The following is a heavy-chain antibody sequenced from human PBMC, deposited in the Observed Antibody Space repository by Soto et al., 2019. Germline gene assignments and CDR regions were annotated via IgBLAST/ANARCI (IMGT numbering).Heavy chain of an antibody. CDR2: ISLDGSRT. V-gene: IGHV3-74*01. J-gene: IGHJ3*01. CDR1: GFTFSTYW. D-gene: IGHD3-22*01. CDR3: VRDRDFYDGRGYASPGDAFDV. Sequence: EVQLVESGGGLVQPGGSLRLSCAVSGFTFSTYWMHWVRQVPGKGRVWVSRISLDGSRTSYPDSVKGRFTISRDNAKNILYLHMRSLRAEDSAVYFCVRDRDFYDGRGYASPGDAFDVWGQVTVVSVSS.